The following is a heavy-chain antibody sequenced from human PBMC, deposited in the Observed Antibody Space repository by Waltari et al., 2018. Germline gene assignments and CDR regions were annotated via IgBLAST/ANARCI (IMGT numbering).Heavy chain of an antibody. D-gene: IGHD1-20*01. CDR1: GFLLQNLW. V-gene: IGHV3-7*01. CDR2: IHPEGVVA. J-gene: IGHJ5*02. Sequence: QLVQSGGALVQPGGSRRLSCVASGFLLQNLWMLWVRQAPGKGLQWVAKIHPEGVVANYVDSVKGRFTVSRDNAKNSLYLQMTSLTTDDTAVYFCARDNNFYADDLWGQEPRSPSPQ. CDR3: ARDNNFYADDL.